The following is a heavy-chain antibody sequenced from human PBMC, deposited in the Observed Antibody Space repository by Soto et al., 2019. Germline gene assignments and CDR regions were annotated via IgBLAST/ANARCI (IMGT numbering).Heavy chain of an antibody. CDR1: GGSVSSGSYY. CDR3: ARGPLFGY. CDR2: IYYSGST. V-gene: IGHV4-61*01. J-gene: IGHJ4*02. D-gene: IGHD3-10*01. Sequence: PSETLSLTCTVSGGSVSSGSYYWSWIRQPPGKGLEWIGYIYYSGSTHYNPSLKSRVTISVDTSKNQFSLKLSSVTAADTAVCYCARGPLFGYWGQGTLVTGSS.